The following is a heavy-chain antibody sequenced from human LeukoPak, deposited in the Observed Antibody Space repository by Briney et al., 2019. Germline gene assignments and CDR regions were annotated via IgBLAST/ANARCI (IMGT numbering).Heavy chain of an antibody. CDR2: IDWDDDK. CDR1: GDSISSTTYY. CDR3: ARMAYDSSGYGFDY. Sequence: TLSLTCSVSGDSISSTTYYWGWIRQPPGKALEWLARIDWDDDKFYSTSLKTRLTISKDTSKNQVVLTMTNMDPVDTATYYCARMAYDSSGYGFDYWGQGTLVTVSS. J-gene: IGHJ4*02. V-gene: IGHV2-70*16. D-gene: IGHD3-22*01.